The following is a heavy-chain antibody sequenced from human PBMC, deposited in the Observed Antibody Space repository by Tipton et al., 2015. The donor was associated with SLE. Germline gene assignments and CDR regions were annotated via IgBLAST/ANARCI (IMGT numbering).Heavy chain of an antibody. J-gene: IGHJ4*02. CDR3: ARGGVVTLTQFDY. CDR1: GGSVNSGGYY. D-gene: IGHD3-10*01. V-gene: IGHV4-31*03. Sequence: TLSLTCTVSGGSVNSGGYYLSWIRQHPGKGLEWIGYIYYTWNTYYNPSLKSRVTISVDTSKNQFSLKLSSVTAADTAVYYCARGGVVTLTQFDYWCQGTQVTVSS. CDR2: IYYTWNT.